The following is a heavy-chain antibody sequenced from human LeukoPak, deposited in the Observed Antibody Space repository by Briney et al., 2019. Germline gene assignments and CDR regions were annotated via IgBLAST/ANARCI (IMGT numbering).Heavy chain of an antibody. Sequence: ASVKVSCKASGYTFTSYGISWVRQAPGQGLEWMGWISAYNGNTNYAQKPQGRVTMTTDTSTSTAYMELRSLRSDDTAVYYCARGPTTVVKGTIDYWGQGTLVTVSS. CDR1: GYTFTSYG. J-gene: IGHJ4*02. CDR2: ISAYNGNT. V-gene: IGHV1-18*01. D-gene: IGHD4-23*01. CDR3: ARGPTTVVKGTIDY.